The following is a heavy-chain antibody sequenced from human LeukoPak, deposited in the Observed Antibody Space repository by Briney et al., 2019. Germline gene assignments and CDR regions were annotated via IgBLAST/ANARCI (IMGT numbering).Heavy chain of an antibody. CDR1: GYTFSSYN. V-gene: IGHV1-3*01. CDR3: AFRGVSDDFDS. J-gene: IGHJ4*02. Sequence: ASVKVSCKASGYTFSSYNMHWVRQAPGQRLKWMGWINAGNGNTKFSQKFQGRVTITRDTSASTGYMELSSLTSEDTAVYYCAFRGVSDDFDSWGQGTLVTVSS. D-gene: IGHD3-10*01. CDR2: INAGNGNT.